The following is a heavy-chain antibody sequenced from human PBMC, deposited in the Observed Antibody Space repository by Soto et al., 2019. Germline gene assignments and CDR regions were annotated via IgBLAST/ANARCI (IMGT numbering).Heavy chain of an antibody. J-gene: IGHJ4*02. D-gene: IGHD3-10*01. Sequence: GGSLRLSCAASGFTFSSYSMNWVRQAPWKGLEWVSSISSSSSYIYYADSVKGRFTISRDNAKNSLYLQMNSLRAEDTAVYYCARARLPRDRLWFGELWKGDLYNFDYWAQGTLVTVSS. V-gene: IGHV3-21*01. CDR3: ARARLPRDRLWFGELWKGDLYNFDY. CDR2: ISSSSSYI. CDR1: GFTFSSYS.